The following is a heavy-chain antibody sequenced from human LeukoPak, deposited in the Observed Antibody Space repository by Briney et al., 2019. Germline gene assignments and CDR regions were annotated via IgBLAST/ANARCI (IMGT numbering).Heavy chain of an antibody. CDR2: IKSKADGESI. D-gene: IGHD1-20*01. V-gene: IGHV3-15*07. CDR3: STLTSRGLSDS. J-gene: IGHJ4*02. CDR1: GFTFTNAW. Sequence: PGGSLRLSCAASGFTFTNAWMNWVRQAPGKGLEWVGRIKSKADGESIDYAAPVKGRFTFSRDDSKNMLYLQMNSLKSEDTAVYYCSTLTSRGLSDSWGQGTLVTVSS.